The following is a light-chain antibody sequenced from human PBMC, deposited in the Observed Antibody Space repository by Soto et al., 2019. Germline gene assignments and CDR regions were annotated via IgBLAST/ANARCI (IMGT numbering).Light chain of an antibody. CDR1: QSISSW. Sequence: DIQMTQSPSTLSASVGDRVTITCRASQSISSWLAWYQQKPGTAPNLLIYKASTLQSGVPSRFSGSGSGTEFTLTISSLQPDDSATYYCQQYNDNWTFGQGNKV. J-gene: IGKJ1*01. CDR2: KAS. CDR3: QQYNDNWT. V-gene: IGKV1-5*03.